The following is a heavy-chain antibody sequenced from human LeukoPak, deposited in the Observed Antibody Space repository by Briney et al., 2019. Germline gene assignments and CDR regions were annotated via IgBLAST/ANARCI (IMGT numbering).Heavy chain of an antibody. J-gene: IGHJ3*02. CDR2: IYYSGST. V-gene: IGHV4-59*05. Sequence: SETLSLTCTVSGDSISSYCWNWIRQPPGKGLEWIGSIYYSGSTYYNPSLKSRVTISVDTSKNQFSLKLSSVTAADTAVYYCARTTSLTMVRGVINAFDIWGQGTMVTVSS. D-gene: IGHD3-10*01. CDR3: ARTTSLTMVRGVINAFDI. CDR1: GDSISSYC.